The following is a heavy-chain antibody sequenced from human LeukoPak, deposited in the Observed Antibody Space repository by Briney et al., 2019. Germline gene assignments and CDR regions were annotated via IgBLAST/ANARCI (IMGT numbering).Heavy chain of an antibody. Sequence: ASVKVSCTASGYTFTSHDINWVRQATGQGLEWMGWMNPNSGNTGYAQKFQGRVTMTRNTSISTAYMELSSLRSEDTAVYYCASQDRRTGTTGYWGQGTLVTVSS. CDR1: GYTFTSHD. CDR3: ASQDRRTGTTGY. J-gene: IGHJ4*02. V-gene: IGHV1-8*01. D-gene: IGHD1-1*01. CDR2: MNPNSGNT.